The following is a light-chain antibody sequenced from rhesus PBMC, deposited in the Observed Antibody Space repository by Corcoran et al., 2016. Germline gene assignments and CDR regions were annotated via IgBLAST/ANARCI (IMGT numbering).Light chain of an antibody. V-gene: IGKV1-69*01. CDR3: QQHDNSPYS. CDR2: RAS. Sequence: DIQMTQSPSSLSASVGDRVTITCRASQGLSNWLAWYQQTPVKAPKLLLYRASNLETGVPSMFSGSGSVTDCTLTSSRLQPEDIATYYCQQHDNSPYSFGQGTKVEIK. J-gene: IGKJ2*01. CDR1: QGLSNW.